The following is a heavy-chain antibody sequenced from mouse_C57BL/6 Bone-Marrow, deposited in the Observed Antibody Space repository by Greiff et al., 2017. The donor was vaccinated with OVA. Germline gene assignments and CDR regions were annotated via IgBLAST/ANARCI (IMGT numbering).Heavy chain of an antibody. Sequence: DVMLVESGEGLVKPGGSLKLSCAASGFTFSSYAMSWVRQTPEKRLEWVAYISSGGDYIYYADTVKGRFTISRDNARNTLYLQMSSLKSEDTAMYYCTREVYGSSYGAYWGQGTLVTVSA. J-gene: IGHJ3*01. D-gene: IGHD1-1*01. CDR3: TREVYGSSYGAY. CDR2: ISSGGDYI. V-gene: IGHV5-9-1*02. CDR1: GFTFSSYA.